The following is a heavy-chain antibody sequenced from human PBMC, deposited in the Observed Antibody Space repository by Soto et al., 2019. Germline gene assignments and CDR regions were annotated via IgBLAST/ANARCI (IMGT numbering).Heavy chain of an antibody. V-gene: IGHV4-31*03. CDR1: GGSISSGGYY. Sequence: QVQLQESGPGLVKPSQTLSLTCTVSGGSISSGGYYWSWIRQHPGKGLEWIGYIYYSGSTYYTPSLKSRVTISVDTSKNQFSLKLGYVTAADTAVYYCAREGDQGMNSSSWYWWFEHWGQGPLVTVSS. D-gene: IGHD6-13*01. J-gene: IGHJ5*02. CDR2: IYYSGST. CDR3: AREGDQGMNSSSWYWWFEH.